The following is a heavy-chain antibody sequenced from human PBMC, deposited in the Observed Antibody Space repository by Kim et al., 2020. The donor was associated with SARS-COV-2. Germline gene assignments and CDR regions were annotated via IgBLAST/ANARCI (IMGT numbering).Heavy chain of an antibody. CDR3: ARDPRNRYSGSYQGD. D-gene: IGHD1-26*01. Sequence: SETLSLTCTVSGGSISSSSYYWGWIRQPPGKGLEWIGSIYYTGSTYYNPSLKSRVTISVDTSKNQFSLRLSSVTAADTAVYYCARDPRNRYSGSYQGDWG. CDR1: GGSISSSSYY. J-gene: IGHJ1*01. V-gene: IGHV4-39*07. CDR2: IYYTGST.